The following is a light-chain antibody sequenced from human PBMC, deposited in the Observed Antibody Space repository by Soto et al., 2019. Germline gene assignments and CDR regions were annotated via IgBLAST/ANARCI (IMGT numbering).Light chain of an antibody. CDR1: QSISSY. CDR2: AAS. J-gene: IGKJ1*01. CDR3: QQYYSFPRT. Sequence: DIQMTQSPSSVSASVGGRVTITCRASQSISSYLNWYQQKPGKAPKLLIYAASSLQSGVPSRFSGSGSGTDFTLTISCLQSEDFATYYCQQYYSFPRTFGQGTKVDIK. V-gene: IGKV1-39*01.